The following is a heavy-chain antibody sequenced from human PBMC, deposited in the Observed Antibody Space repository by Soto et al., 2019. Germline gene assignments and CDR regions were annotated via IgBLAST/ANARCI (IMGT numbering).Heavy chain of an antibody. CDR1: GFTFSSST. CDR3: ARGGGGKWEP. D-gene: IGHD1-26*01. Sequence: QVQVVESGGGVVQPGRSLRLSCVASGFTFSSSTMYWVRQAPGKVLEWVAILSSDENTKYYADSVKGRFIISRDNSKNTLFLEINSLRPEDTAVYYCARGGGGKWEPWGQGTLVTVSS. J-gene: IGHJ4*02. V-gene: IGHV3-30-3*01. CDR2: LSSDENTK.